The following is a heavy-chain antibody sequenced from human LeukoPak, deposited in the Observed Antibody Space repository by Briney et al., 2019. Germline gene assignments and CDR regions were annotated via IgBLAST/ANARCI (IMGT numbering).Heavy chain of an antibody. Sequence: VKVSCKASGGTFSSCAISWVRQAAGQGLECMGGIIRMFSTANYAQKFKGRVTITTDESTRSAYKELSSLRSEDTAVYYCARRSSGYRNEYYFDYWGQGTLVTVSS. CDR1: GGTFSSCA. CDR2: IIRMFSTA. CDR3: ARRSSGYRNEYYFDY. J-gene: IGHJ4*02. V-gene: IGHV1-69*05. D-gene: IGHD3-3*01.